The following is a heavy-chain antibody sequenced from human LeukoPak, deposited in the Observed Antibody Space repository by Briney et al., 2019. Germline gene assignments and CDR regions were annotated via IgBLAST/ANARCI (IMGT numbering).Heavy chain of an antibody. Sequence: ASVTVSCKASGYTFTSYGISWVRQAPGQGLEWMGWISAYNGNPNYAQKLQGRVTITTDTSTSTAYMELRSLRSDDSAVYYCARFGYYDSSGYTDYWGQGTLVTVSS. D-gene: IGHD3-22*01. CDR3: ARFGYYDSSGYTDY. CDR2: ISAYNGNP. J-gene: IGHJ4*02. V-gene: IGHV1-18*01. CDR1: GYTFTSYG.